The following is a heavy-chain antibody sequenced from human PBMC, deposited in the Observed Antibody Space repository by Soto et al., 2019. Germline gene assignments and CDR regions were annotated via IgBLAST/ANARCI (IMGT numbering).Heavy chain of an antibody. D-gene: IGHD3-22*01. Sequence: GGSLRLSCAASGFTFSSDSMNWVRQPPGKVLEWVSSISSSSSYIYYADSVKGPFTISRDHAKSSLYLQMNSLRAKPTAVYYCARDPRYYYDSSGSLFGYWGQGTLVTVSS. V-gene: IGHV3-21*01. CDR3: ARDPRYYYDSSGSLFGY. CDR2: ISSSSSYI. CDR1: GFTFSSDS. J-gene: IGHJ4*02.